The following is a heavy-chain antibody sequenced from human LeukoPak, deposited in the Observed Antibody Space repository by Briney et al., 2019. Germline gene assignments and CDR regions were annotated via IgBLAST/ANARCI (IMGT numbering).Heavy chain of an antibody. Sequence: GASVKVSCKASGYIFTGYYMHWVRQAPGQGLEWMGRINPNSGGTNYAQKFQGRVTMTRDTSISTAYMELSRLRSDDTAVYYCARSPVYYYYYMDVWGKGTTVTVSS. CDR1: GYIFTGYY. CDR2: INPNSGGT. V-gene: IGHV1-2*06. J-gene: IGHJ6*03. CDR3: ARSPVYYYYYMDV.